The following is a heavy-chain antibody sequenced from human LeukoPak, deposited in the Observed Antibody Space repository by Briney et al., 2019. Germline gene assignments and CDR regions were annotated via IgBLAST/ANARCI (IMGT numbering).Heavy chain of an antibody. CDR1: GFTFSSYA. J-gene: IGHJ4*02. D-gene: IGHD3-22*01. CDR3: AKSSFYYYDSSGYFQSPSHFDY. Sequence: GGSLRLSCAASGFTFSSYAMSWVRQAPGKGLEWVSAISGSGGSTYYADSVKGRFTISRDNSKNTLYLQMNSLRAEDTAVYYCAKSSFYYYDSSGYFQSPSHFDYWGQGTLVTVSS. CDR2: ISGSGGST. V-gene: IGHV3-23*01.